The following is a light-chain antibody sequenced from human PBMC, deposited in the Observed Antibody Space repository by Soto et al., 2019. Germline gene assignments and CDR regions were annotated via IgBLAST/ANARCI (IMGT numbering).Light chain of an antibody. Sequence: EIVLTQSPGSLSLSPGERATLSCRASQSVSSTFFAWYQQKPGQAPRLLIYGASSRATGIPDRFSGSGSGTDFTLTISRLEPEDFVVYYCRQYASSLTFGQGTKVEIK. J-gene: IGKJ1*01. CDR2: GAS. V-gene: IGKV3-20*01. CDR1: QSVSSTF. CDR3: RQYASSLT.